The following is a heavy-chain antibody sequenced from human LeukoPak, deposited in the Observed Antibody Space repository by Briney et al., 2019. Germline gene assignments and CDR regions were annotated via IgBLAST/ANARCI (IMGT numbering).Heavy chain of an antibody. J-gene: IGHJ4*02. CDR1: GYTFTSYG. Sequence: ASVKVSCKASGYTFTSYGVSWVRQAPGQGLEWMGWISAYNGNTNYAQKLQGRVTMTTDTSTSTAYMELRSLRSDDTAVYYCARVPNPYSSSWYFTYFDYWGQGTLVTVSS. CDR3: ARVPNPYSSSWYFTYFDY. V-gene: IGHV1-18*01. D-gene: IGHD6-13*01. CDR2: ISAYNGNT.